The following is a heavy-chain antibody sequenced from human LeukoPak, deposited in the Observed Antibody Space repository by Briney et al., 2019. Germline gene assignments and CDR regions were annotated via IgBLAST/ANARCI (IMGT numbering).Heavy chain of an antibody. Sequence: ASVTVSFKASGYTFTSYGISWVRQAPGQGFEWMGWISAYNGNTNYAQKLQGRVTMTTDTSTSTAYMELRSLRSDDTAVYYCARAYDILTGSNWFDPWGQGTLVTVSS. D-gene: IGHD3-9*01. CDR2: ISAYNGNT. CDR3: ARAYDILTGSNWFDP. CDR1: GYTFTSYG. J-gene: IGHJ5*02. V-gene: IGHV1-18*01.